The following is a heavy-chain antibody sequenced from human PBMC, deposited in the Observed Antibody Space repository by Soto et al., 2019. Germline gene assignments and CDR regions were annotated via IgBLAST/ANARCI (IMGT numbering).Heavy chain of an antibody. CDR2: ISYDGSNK. D-gene: IGHD4-17*01. CDR1: GFTFSSYG. Sequence: GSLRLSCAASGFTFSSYGMHWVRQAPGKGLEWVAVISYDGSNKYYADSVKGRFTISRDNSKNTLYLQMNSLRAEDTAVYYCAKDSMDDYGDANFDYWGQGTLVTVS. V-gene: IGHV3-30*18. J-gene: IGHJ4*02. CDR3: AKDSMDDYGDANFDY.